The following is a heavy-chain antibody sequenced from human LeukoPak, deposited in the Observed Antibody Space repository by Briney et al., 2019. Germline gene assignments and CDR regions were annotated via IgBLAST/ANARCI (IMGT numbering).Heavy chain of an antibody. CDR2: IYYSGST. CDR1: GGSISSYY. J-gene: IGHJ4*02. D-gene: IGHD3-9*01. Sequence: SETLSLTCTVSGGSISSYYWSWIRQPPGKGLEWIGYIYYSGSTNYNPSLKSRVTISVDTSKNQFSLKLSSVTAADTAVYYCARASKNILTGYYDYWGQGTLVTVPS. V-gene: IGHV4-59*01. CDR3: ARASKNILTGYYDY.